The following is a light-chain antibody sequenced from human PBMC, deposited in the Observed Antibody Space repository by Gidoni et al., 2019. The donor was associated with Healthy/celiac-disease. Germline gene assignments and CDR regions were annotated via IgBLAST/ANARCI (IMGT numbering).Light chain of an antibody. V-gene: IGKV2-28*01. CDR2: LGS. J-gene: IGKJ2*01. Sequence: DIVMTQSPLSLPVTPGEPASISCRSSQSLLQSNGYNYLDWYLQKTGQSPQLLIYLGSNRASGVPDRFSGSGSGTDFTLKISRVEAEDVGVYYCMQALQTPYTFXXXTKLEIK. CDR3: MQALQTPYT. CDR1: QSLLQSNGYNY.